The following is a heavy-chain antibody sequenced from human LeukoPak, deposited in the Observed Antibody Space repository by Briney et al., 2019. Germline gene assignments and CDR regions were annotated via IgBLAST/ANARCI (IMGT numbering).Heavy chain of an antibody. CDR1: GGSMSSGDYY. D-gene: IGHD3-22*01. J-gene: IGHJ4*02. V-gene: IGHV4-30-4*08. CDR3: AARNYYDSSGYYPGGDY. CDR2: IYYSGST. Sequence: SETLSLTCTVSGGSMSSGDYYWSWVRQPPGKGLEWIGYIYYSGSTYYNPSLKSRVTISVDTSKNQFSLKLSSVTAADTAVYYCAARNYYDSSGYYPGGDYWGQGTLVTVSS.